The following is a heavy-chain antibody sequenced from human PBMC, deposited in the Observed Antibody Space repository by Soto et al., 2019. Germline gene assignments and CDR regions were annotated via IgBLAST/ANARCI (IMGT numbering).Heavy chain of an antibody. CDR2: IYPGDSDT. CDR1: GYSFVSYW. J-gene: IGHJ4*02. Sequence: PGESLKISCKGSGYSFVSYWIAWVRQMPGKGLEWMGSIYPGDSDTTYGPSIQGQVTISADKSSTTVYLQWNTLKASDTAMYYCAKTDGYEVEYWGQGTQVTVSS. CDR3: AKTDGYEVEY. D-gene: IGHD5-18*01. V-gene: IGHV5-51*01.